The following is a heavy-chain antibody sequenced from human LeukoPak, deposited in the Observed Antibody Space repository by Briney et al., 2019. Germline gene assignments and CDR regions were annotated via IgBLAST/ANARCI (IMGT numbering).Heavy chain of an antibody. Sequence: GGSLRLSCAASGFTIAPYAMYWVRQGPGRGLEWVSVIKADGSGTFYADSVRGRFTTSRDNSKNSLYLQMNSLTSEDTALYYCATWAFYHNLDVWGQGTTVIVSS. V-gene: IGHV3-43*02. CDR2: IKADGSGT. CDR3: ATWAFYHNLDV. D-gene: IGHD2/OR15-2a*01. J-gene: IGHJ6*02. CDR1: GFTIAPYA.